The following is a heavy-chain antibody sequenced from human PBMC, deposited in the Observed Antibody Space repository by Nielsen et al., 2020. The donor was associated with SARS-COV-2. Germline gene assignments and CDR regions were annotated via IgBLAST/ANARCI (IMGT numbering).Heavy chain of an antibody. V-gene: IGHV1-58*01. CDR3: AACGGYGGNSGPNCYSDY. CDR2: IVVGSGNT. Sequence: SVKVSCKASGFTFTSSAVQWVRPARGQRLEWIGWIVVGSGNTNYAQKFQERVTITRDMSTSTAYMELSSLRSEDTAVYYCAACGGYGGNSGPNCYSDYWGQGTLVTVSS. CDR1: GFTFTSSA. D-gene: IGHD4-23*01. J-gene: IGHJ4*02.